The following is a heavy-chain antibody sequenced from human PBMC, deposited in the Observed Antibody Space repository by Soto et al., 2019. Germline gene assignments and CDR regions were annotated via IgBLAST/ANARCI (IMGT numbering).Heavy chain of an antibody. CDR2: ISGSGGST. V-gene: IGHV3-23*01. Sequence: PGGSLILSCAASGFTFISYAMSWVRQAPGKGLEWVSAISGSGGSTYYADSVKGRFTISRDNSKNTLYLQMNSLRAEDTAVYYCAKNERSSSGYDYWGQGTLVTVSS. CDR3: AKNERSSSGYDY. CDR1: GFTFISYA. D-gene: IGHD6-19*01. J-gene: IGHJ4*02.